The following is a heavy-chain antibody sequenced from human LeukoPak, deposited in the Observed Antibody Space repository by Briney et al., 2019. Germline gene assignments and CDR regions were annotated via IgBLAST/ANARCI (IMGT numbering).Heavy chain of an antibody. CDR1: GYTFTGYY. D-gene: IGHD4-11*01. Sequence: ASVKVSCKASGYTFTGYYMHWVRQAPGQGLEWMGWINPNSGGTNYAQKSQGRVTMTRDTSISTAYMELSRLRSDDTAVYYCARGHTVTVNWFDPWGQGTLVTASS. J-gene: IGHJ5*02. CDR2: INPNSGGT. V-gene: IGHV1-2*02. CDR3: ARGHTVTVNWFDP.